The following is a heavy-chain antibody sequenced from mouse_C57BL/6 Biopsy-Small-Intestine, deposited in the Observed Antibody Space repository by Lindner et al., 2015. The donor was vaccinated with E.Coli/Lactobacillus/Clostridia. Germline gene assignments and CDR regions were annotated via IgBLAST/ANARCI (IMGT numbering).Heavy chain of an antibody. J-gene: IGHJ4*01. CDR1: GYTFTSYW. Sequence: VQLQESGAEMVRPGASVKLSCKASGYTFTSYWMHWVKQRPGQGLEWIGKIDPSDSETHYNQKFKDKATLTVDKSSSTAYMQLNSLIYEDSAVYYCARGHGDYSYYYAMDYWGQGTSVTVSS. D-gene: IGHD2-13*01. CDR2: IDPSDSET. V-gene: IGHV1-52*01. CDR3: ARGHGDYSYYYAMDY.